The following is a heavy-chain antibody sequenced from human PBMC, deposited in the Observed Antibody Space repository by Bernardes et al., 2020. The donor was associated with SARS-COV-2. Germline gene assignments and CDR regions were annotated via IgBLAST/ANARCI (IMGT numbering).Heavy chain of an antibody. CDR1: GDSITNYY. V-gene: IGHV4-59*01. CDR3: ARWRPIDY. CDR2: IDNSGTT. J-gene: IGHJ4*02. D-gene: IGHD6-6*01. Sequence: ETLSLTCTVSGDSITNYYWSWVRQPPGKGLEWIGYIDNSGTTNHNPSLKSRVSISVDTSKNQFSLNLRSVTAADTAVYYCARWRPIDYWGQGTLVTVSS.